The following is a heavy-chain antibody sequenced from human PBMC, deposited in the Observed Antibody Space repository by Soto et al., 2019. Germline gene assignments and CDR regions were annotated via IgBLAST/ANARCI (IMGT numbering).Heavy chain of an antibody. CDR3: ATEPYSSSYYYGMDV. V-gene: IGHV5-51*01. J-gene: IGHJ6*02. D-gene: IGHD6-13*01. CDR2: IYPGDSDT. CDR1: GYSFTSYW. Sequence: GESLKISCKGSGYSFTSYWIGWVRQMPGKGLEWMGIIYPGDSDTRYSPSFQGQVTISADKSISTAYLQWSSPKASDTAMYYCATEPYSSSYYYGMDVWGQGTTVTVSS.